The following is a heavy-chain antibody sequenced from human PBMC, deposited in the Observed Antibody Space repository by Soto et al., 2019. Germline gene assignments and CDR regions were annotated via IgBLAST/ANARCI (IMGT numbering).Heavy chain of an antibody. Sequence: QVQLVQSGAEVKKPGASVKVSCKASGYTFTSYDINWVRLATGQGLEWMGWMNPNSGNTAYAQKFQGRVTMTRNTSISKASMDLSSLRSEDTAVYYCARLKQDYAVAWGQGTLVSVSS. D-gene: IGHD3-16*01. J-gene: IGHJ5*02. V-gene: IGHV1-8*01. CDR1: GYTFTSYD. CDR2: MNPNSGNT. CDR3: ARLKQDYAVA.